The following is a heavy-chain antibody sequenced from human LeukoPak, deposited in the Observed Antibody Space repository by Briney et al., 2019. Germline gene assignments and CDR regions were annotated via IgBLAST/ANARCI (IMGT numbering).Heavy chain of an antibody. CDR2: ISPGGGTT. V-gene: IGHV3-23*01. D-gene: IGHD3-10*01. CDR3: ATKSSGSLDY. J-gene: IGHJ4*02. CDR1: GFAFGSEA. Sequence: GGSLRLSRAVSGFAFGSEAMSWVRQSPARGLEWVASISPGGGTTYYADYVKGRFTISRDNSKNSLFVQMNSLRAEDTAVYYCATKSSGSLDYWGQGTLVTVSS.